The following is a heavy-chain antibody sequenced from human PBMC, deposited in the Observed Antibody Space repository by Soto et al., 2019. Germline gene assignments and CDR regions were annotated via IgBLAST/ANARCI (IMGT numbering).Heavy chain of an antibody. Sequence: QVQLVQSGAEVKKPGASVKVSCRASGYTFISYYIHWVRQAPGQGLEWMGLINPSDAYTDYAQKFQVRVTLTRDTSTSIVYMELSSLRSEDTAIYYCARDHVDTPMTNFDYWGQGTLVTVSS. J-gene: IGHJ4*02. V-gene: IGHV1-46*01. CDR3: ARDHVDTPMTNFDY. D-gene: IGHD5-18*01. CDR2: INPSDAYT. CDR1: GYTFISYY.